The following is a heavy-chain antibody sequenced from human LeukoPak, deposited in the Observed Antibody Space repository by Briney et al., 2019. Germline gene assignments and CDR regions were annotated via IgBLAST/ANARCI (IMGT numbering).Heavy chain of an antibody. Sequence: GSLRLSCAAAGFTFSKYWVLWVRQAPGKGLESVSRINTDGTVTTYADSVKGRFTVSRDNADNTMFLQMDSVRDEDTAVYDCATKQWLAPPPDSWGQGTPVTVSS. V-gene: IGHV3-74*01. CDR3: ATKQWLAPPPDS. J-gene: IGHJ4*02. D-gene: IGHD6-19*01. CDR2: INTDGTVT. CDR1: GFTFSKYW.